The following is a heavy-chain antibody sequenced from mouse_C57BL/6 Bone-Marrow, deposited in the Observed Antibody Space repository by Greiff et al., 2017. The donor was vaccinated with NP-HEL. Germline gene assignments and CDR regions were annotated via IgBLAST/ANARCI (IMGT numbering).Heavy chain of an antibody. CDR2: ISGGGGNT. V-gene: IGHV5-9*01. CDR3: ARQGYDHFDY. J-gene: IGHJ2*01. CDR1: GFTFSSYT. Sequence: EVQLVESGGGLVKPGGSLKLSCAASGFTFSSYTMSWVRQTPEKRLEWVATISGGGGNTYYPDSVKGRFTISRDNAKNTLYLQMSSLRSEDTALYYCARQGYDHFDYWGQGTTLTVSS. D-gene: IGHD2-3*01.